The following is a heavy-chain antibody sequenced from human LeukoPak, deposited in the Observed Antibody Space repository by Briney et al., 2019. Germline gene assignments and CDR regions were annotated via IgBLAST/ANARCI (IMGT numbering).Heavy chain of an antibody. CDR2: INPNSGGT. CDR3: ASPHYYDSSGYYDGLALDI. J-gene: IGHJ3*02. V-gene: IGHV1-2*02. CDR1: GYTFTGYY. Sequence: GASVKVSCKASGYTFTGYYMHWLQQAPGQGLEWMGWINPNSGGTNYAQKFQGRVTMTRDTSISTAYMELSRLRSDDTAVYYCASPHYYDSSGYYDGLALDIWGQGTMVTVSS. D-gene: IGHD3-22*01.